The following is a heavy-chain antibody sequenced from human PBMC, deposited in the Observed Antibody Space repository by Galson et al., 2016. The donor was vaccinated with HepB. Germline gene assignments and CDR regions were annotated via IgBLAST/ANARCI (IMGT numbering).Heavy chain of an antibody. CDR2: IWYDGSNE. D-gene: IGHD2-15*01. CDR1: GFTFSSYG. Sequence: SLRLSCAASGFTFSSYGIHWVRQAPGKGLEWVALIWYDGSNEYYADSVKGRFTISRDNSKNTLYLQMNSLRAEDTAVYYCAKDIGYCSGGTCPNDACDIWGQGTMVTVSS. V-gene: IGHV3-33*06. CDR3: AKDIGYCSGGTCPNDACDI. J-gene: IGHJ3*02.